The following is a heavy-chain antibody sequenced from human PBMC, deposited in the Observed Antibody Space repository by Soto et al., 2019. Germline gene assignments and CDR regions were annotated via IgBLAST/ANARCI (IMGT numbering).Heavy chain of an antibody. CDR1: GFTFSSYA. V-gene: IGHV3-30-3*01. CDR3: ARAWAGTGYYYYYGMDV. CDR2: ISYDGSNK. Sequence: GGSLRLSCAASGFTFSSYAMHWVRQAPGKGLEWVAVISYDGSNKYYADSVKGRFTISRDNSKNTLYLQMNSLRAEDTAVYYCARAWAGTGYYYYYGMDVWGQGTTVTVSS. J-gene: IGHJ6*02. D-gene: IGHD6-19*01.